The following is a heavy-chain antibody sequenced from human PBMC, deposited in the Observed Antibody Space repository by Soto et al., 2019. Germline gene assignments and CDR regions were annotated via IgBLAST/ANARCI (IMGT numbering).Heavy chain of an antibody. CDR1: GYTFTSYP. J-gene: IGHJ4*02. Sequence: ASVKVSCKASGYTFTSYPIHWVRQAPGQRLEWMGWINAGNGDTKCSQRFQGRITLTRDTYTNTAYMELSSLRSEDTAVYYCARPDYGDYDRYFDYWGQGTLVTVYS. V-gene: IGHV1-3*01. D-gene: IGHD4-17*01. CDR3: ARPDYGDYDRYFDY. CDR2: INAGNGDT.